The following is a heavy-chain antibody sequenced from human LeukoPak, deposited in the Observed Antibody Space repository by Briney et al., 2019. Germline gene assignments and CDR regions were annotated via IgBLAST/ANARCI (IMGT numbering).Heavy chain of an antibody. J-gene: IGHJ4*02. CDR3: ARGGSTSSPADY. Sequence: GGSLRLSCAASGFTFSSYSMNWVRQAPGKGLEWVSPISSSSSYIYYADSVKGRFTISRDNAKNSLYLQMNSLRAEDTAVYYCARGGSTSSPADYWGQGTLVTVSS. D-gene: IGHD2-2*01. CDR1: GFTFSSYS. V-gene: IGHV3-21*01. CDR2: ISSSSSYI.